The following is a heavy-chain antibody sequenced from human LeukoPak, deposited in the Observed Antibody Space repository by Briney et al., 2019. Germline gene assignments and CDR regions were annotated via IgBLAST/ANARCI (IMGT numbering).Heavy chain of an antibody. J-gene: IGHJ3*02. D-gene: IGHD3-9*01. CDR2: IIPIFGTA. Sequence: ASVKVSCKASGGTFSSYAISWVRQAPGQGLEWMGGIIPIFGTANYAQKFQGRVTITADKSTSTAYMELSSLRSEDTAVYYCARSPYYDILTGYPRAAFDIWGQGTMVTVSS. CDR3: ARSPYYDILTGYPRAAFDI. V-gene: IGHV1-69*06. CDR1: GGTFSSYA.